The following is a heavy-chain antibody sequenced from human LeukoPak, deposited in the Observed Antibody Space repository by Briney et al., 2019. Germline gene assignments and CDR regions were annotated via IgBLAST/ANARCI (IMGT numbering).Heavy chain of an antibody. Sequence: PSQTLSLTCTVSGDSISSGGYYWSWIRQHSGKGLEWIGYIYYSGSTYYNPSLKSRVTISVDTSKNQFSLKLSSVTAADTAVYYCARVIRMEYCSSTSCYTDVRFDPWGQGTLVTVSS. D-gene: IGHD2-2*02. CDR2: IYYSGST. CDR3: ARVIRMEYCSSTSCYTDVRFDP. CDR1: GDSISSGGYY. V-gene: IGHV4-31*03. J-gene: IGHJ5*02.